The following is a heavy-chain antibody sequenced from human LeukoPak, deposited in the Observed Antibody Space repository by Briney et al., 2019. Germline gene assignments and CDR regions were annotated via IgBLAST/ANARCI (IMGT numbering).Heavy chain of an antibody. CDR3: ARASGGFGEYDWFDP. J-gene: IGHJ5*02. Sequence: PSETLSLTCTVSGGSISSYYWSWIRQPPGKGLEWIGYIYYSGSTNYNPSLKSRVTISVDTPKNQFSLKLSSVTAADTAVYYCARASGGFGEYDWFDPWGQGTLVTVSS. V-gene: IGHV4-59*01. CDR2: IYYSGST. CDR1: GGSISSYY. D-gene: IGHD3-10*01.